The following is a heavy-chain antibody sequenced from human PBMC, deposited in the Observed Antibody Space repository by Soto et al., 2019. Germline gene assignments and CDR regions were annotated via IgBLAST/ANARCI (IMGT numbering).Heavy chain of an antibody. CDR3: ASLLMVYADFDY. V-gene: IGHV3-53*05. D-gene: IGHD2-8*01. CDR2: IYSGGST. CDR1: GFTVSSNY. Sequence: GGSLRLSCAASGFTVSSNYMSWVRQAPGKGLEWVSVIYSGGSTYYADSVKGRFTISRDNSKNTLYLQMNSLRAEDTAVYYCASLLMVYADFDYWGQGTLVTVSS. J-gene: IGHJ4*02.